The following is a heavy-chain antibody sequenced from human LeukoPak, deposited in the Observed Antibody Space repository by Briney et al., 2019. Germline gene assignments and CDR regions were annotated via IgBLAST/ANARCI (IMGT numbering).Heavy chain of an antibody. CDR3: ARHGNIVVVPAAPFDY. J-gene: IGHJ4*02. CDR1: GGSISSSSYY. D-gene: IGHD2-2*01. Sequence: PSETLSLTCTVSGGSISSSSYYWGWIRQPPGKGLEWIGSIYYSGSTYYNPSLKSRVTISVDTSKNQFSLKLSSVTAADTAVYYCARHGNIVVVPAAPFDYWGQGTLVTVSS. V-gene: IGHV4-39*01. CDR2: IYYSGST.